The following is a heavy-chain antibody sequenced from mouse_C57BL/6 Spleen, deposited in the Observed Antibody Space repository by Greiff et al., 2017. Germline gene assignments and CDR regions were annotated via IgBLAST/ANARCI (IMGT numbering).Heavy chain of an antibody. V-gene: IGHV1-69*01. J-gene: IGHJ4*01. D-gene: IGHD2-3*01. Sequence: QVQLQQSGAELVMPGASVKLSCKASGYTFTSYWMHWVKQRPGQGLEWIGEIDPSDSYTNYNQKFKGKSTLTVDKSSSTAYMQLSSLTSEDSAVYYCARGTFYDPYYYAMDYWGQGTSVTVSS. CDR3: ARGTFYDPYYYAMDY. CDR2: IDPSDSYT. CDR1: GYTFTSYW.